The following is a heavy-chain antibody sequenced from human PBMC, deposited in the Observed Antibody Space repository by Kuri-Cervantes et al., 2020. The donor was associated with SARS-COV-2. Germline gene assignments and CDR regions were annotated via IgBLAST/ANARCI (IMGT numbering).Heavy chain of an antibody. CDR1: GGSISSGGYY. CDR2: IYYSGST. CDR3: ARGRIGYSSGWSYWYFDL. D-gene: IGHD6-19*01. J-gene: IGHJ2*01. V-gene: IGHV4-31*03. Sequence: SETLSLTCTVSGGSISSGGYYWSWIRQHPGKGLEWIGYIYYSGSTYYNPSLKSRVTISVDTSKNQFSLKLSSVTAADTAVYYCARGRIGYSSGWSYWYFDLWGRGTLVTVSS.